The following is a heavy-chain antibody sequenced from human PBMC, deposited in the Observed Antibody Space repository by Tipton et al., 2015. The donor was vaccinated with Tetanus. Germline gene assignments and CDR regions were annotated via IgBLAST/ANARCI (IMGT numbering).Heavy chain of an antibody. CDR2: TYYRSKRYN. D-gene: IGHD3-9*01. J-gene: IGHJ4*02. Sequence: LVKPTQTLSLTCAISGDSVSSNSAAWNWIRQSPSRGLEWLGRTYYRSKRYNDYAVSVKSRITINPDASKNQCSLQLNSVTPEDTAVYYCARDQWGGLRYFDWLFPFDYWGQGTLVTVSS. CDR3: ARDQWGGLRYFDWLFPFDY. CDR1: GDSVSSNSAA. V-gene: IGHV6-1*01.